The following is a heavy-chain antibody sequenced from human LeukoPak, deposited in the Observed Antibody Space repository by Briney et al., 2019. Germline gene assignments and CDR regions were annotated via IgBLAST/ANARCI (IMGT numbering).Heavy chain of an antibody. V-gene: IGHV3-74*01. CDR1: GFTFSSYS. CDR3: ARVGHHCSSTSCPGIPGVWVPYYYYYMDV. CDR2: INTDGSST. J-gene: IGHJ6*03. D-gene: IGHD2-2*01. Sequence: GGSLRLSCAASGFTFSSYSMNWVRQAPGKGLVWVSRINTDGSSTSYADSVKGRFTISRDNAKNTLYLQMNSLRAEDTAVYYCARVGHHCSSTSCPGIPGVWVPYYYYYMDVWGKGTTVTASS.